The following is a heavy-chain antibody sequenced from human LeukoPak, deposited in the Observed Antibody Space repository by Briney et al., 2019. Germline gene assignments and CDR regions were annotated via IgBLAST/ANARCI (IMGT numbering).Heavy chain of an antibody. D-gene: IGHD3-22*01. CDR2: IGTAGDT. V-gene: IGHV3-13*01. CDR1: GFTFSSYD. J-gene: IGHJ6*02. Sequence: GGSLRLSCAASGFTFSSYDMHWVRQATGKGLEWVSAIGTAGDTYYPGSVKGRFTISRENAKNSLYLQTNSLRAGDTAVYYCARSTYYYDSSGYSPDYYYGMDVWGQGTTVTVSS. CDR3: ARSTYYYDSSGYSPDYYYGMDV.